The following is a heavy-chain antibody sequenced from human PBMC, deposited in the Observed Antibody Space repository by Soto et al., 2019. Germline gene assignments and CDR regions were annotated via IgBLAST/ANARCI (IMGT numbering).Heavy chain of an antibody. CDR1: GFTFSSYS. CDR2: ISSSSSYI. D-gene: IGHD2-15*01. V-gene: IGHV3-21*01. J-gene: IGHJ4*02. CDR3: GRDGYCSGGSCSLDY. Sequence: GGSLRLSCAASGFTFSSYSMNWVRQAPGKGLEWVSSISSSSSYIYYADSVKGRFTISRDNAKNSLYLQMNSLRAEDTAAYYCGRDGYCSGGSCSLDYWGQGTLVTVSS.